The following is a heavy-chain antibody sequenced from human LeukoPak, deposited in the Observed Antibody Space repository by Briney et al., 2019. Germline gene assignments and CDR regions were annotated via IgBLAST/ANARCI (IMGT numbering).Heavy chain of an antibody. D-gene: IGHD2-15*01. CDR1: GFTFSSYA. J-gene: IGHJ4*02. CDR3: ARGGNIVVDPVGFDY. CDR2: IWYDGSNK. V-gene: IGHV3-33*08. Sequence: GGSLRLSCAASGFTFSSYAMNWVRQAPGKGLEWVAVIWYDGSNKYYADSVKGRFTISRDNSKNTLYLQMNSLRAEDTAVYYCARGGNIVVDPVGFDYWGQGTLVTVSS.